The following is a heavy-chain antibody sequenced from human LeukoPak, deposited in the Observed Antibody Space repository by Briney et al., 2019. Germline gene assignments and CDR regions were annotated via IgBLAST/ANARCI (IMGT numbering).Heavy chain of an antibody. Sequence: PGGSLRLSCAASGFTFSSYAISWVRQAPGKGLEWVSAISASGDGTYYADSVKGRFTISRDNAKNSLYLQMNSLRAEDTAVYYCARISREEVGATPGYFDYWGQGTLVTVSS. J-gene: IGHJ4*02. D-gene: IGHD1-26*01. CDR2: ISASGDGT. CDR1: GFTFSSYA. CDR3: ARISREEVGATPGYFDY. V-gene: IGHV3-23*01.